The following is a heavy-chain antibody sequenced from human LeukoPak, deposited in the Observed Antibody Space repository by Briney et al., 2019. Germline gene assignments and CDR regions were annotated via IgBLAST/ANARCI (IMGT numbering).Heavy chain of an antibody. Sequence: ASVKVSCKASGYTFTSYAMHWVRQAPGQRLEWMGWINAGNGNTKYSQKFQGRVTITRDTSASTAYMELSSLRSEDTAVYYCARDHIAVAGTTLGYWGQGTLVTVSS. CDR3: ARDHIAVAGTTLGY. J-gene: IGHJ4*02. V-gene: IGHV1-3*01. CDR1: GYTFTSYA. CDR2: INAGNGNT. D-gene: IGHD6-19*01.